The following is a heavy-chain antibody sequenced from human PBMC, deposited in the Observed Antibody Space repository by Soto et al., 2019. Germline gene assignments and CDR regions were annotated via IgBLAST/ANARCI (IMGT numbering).Heavy chain of an antibody. CDR2: TYYRSKWDY. J-gene: IGHJ5*01. CDR1: GDSVSTNSAT. V-gene: IGHV6-1*01. Sequence: SQTLSLTCAISGDSVSTNSATWDWIRQSPSRGLEWLGRTYYRSKWDYDYAASVKGRININPDTANNQVSLRLDSVTPDDTAVYYCARLIGNSWLDSWGQGTLDTVSS. CDR3: ARLIGNSWLDS. D-gene: IGHD2-8*01.